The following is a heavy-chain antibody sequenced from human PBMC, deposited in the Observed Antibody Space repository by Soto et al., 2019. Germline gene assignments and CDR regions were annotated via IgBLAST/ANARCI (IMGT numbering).Heavy chain of an antibody. CDR2: ISGSGGST. D-gene: IGHD3-3*01. CDR1: GFTFSSYA. V-gene: IGHV3-23*01. J-gene: IGHJ4*02. CDR3: AKSEGSGYYTGNDY. Sequence: GGSLRLSCAASGFTFSSYAMSWVRQAPGKGLEWVSAISGSGGSTYYPDSGKGRFTISRDNSKNTLYLQMNSLRAEDTAVYYSAKSEGSGYYTGNDYWGQGTLVTVSS.